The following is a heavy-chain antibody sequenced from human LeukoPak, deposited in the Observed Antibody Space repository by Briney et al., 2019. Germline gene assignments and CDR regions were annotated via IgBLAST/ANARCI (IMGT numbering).Heavy chain of an antibody. Sequence: PGGSLRLSCAVSGFTFSTYAMSWVRQAPGKGLEWVSVISGSGDNTYYADSVKGRFTISRDNFKNTLYLQMNSLRAEDTALYYCTKRPSTDGYNSWGQGTLVTVRS. V-gene: IGHV3-23*01. J-gene: IGHJ5*02. CDR3: TKRPSTDGYNS. CDR1: GFTFSTYA. CDR2: ISGSGDNT. D-gene: IGHD5-24*01.